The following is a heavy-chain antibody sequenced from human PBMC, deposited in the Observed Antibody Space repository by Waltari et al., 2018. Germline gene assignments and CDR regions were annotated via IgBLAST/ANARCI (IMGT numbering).Heavy chain of an antibody. CDR1: CYTFTIYG. CDR2: ISAYNGNT. CDR3: ARDGAQWLALGSRGDAFDI. V-gene: IGHV1-18*01. D-gene: IGHD6-19*01. J-gene: IGHJ3*02. Sequence: QVQLVQSGSEVKKPGASVKVFCKASCYTFTIYGLSWVLQAPGQGLEWMGWISAYNGNTNYAQKLKGRVTMTTDTSTSTAYMELRSLRSDDTAVYYCARDGAQWLALGSRGDAFDIWGQGTMVTVSS.